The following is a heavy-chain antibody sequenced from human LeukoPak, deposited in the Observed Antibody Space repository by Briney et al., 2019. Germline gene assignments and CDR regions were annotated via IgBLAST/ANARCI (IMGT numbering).Heavy chain of an antibody. CDR1: GGTFSSYA. J-gene: IGHJ4*02. D-gene: IGHD3-10*01. Sequence: SVKVSCTASGGTFSSYAISWVRQAPGQGLEWMGGIIPIFGTANYAQKFQGRVTITTDESTSTAYMELSSLRSEDTAVYYCASASPSSGPEFDYWGQGTLVTVSS. V-gene: IGHV1-69*05. CDR2: IIPIFGTA. CDR3: ASASPSSGPEFDY.